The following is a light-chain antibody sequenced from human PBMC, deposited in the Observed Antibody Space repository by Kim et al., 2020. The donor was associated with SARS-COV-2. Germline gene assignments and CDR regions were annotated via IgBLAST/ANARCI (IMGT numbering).Light chain of an antibody. CDR2: DNN. CDR1: SSNIGNNF. J-gene: IGLJ3*02. Sequence: GQKVNISCSGSSSNIGNNFVSWYRKFPGTAPKLLIYDNNERPSGIPDRFSGSKSGTSATLGITGLQTGDESDYYCGTWDTSLSAWVFGGGTKLTVL. CDR3: GTWDTSLSAWV. V-gene: IGLV1-51*01.